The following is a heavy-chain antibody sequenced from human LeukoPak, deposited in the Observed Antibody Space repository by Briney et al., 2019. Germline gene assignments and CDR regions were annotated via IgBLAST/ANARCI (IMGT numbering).Heavy chain of an antibody. V-gene: IGHV3-30*04. CDR1: GFTFTRSS. Sequence: PGGPLRLSCAASGFTFTRSSVHWVRQAPGKGLEGVAVISYDIYSKYYADSVRSRCTISRDNSENTLYLQMNSLRGEDTAVYYCARDAWSVRSYFDYWGQGTLVTVSS. J-gene: IGHJ4*02. CDR2: ISYDIYSK. CDR3: ARDAWSVRSYFDY. D-gene: IGHD2-8*01.